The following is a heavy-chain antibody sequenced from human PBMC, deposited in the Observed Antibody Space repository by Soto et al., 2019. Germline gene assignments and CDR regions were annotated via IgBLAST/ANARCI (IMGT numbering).Heavy chain of an antibody. V-gene: IGHV4-31*03. J-gene: IGHJ5*02. CDR1: GGSISSGGYY. CDR3: ARAARYCSSTSCYRRNWFDP. CDR2: IYYSGST. Sequence: PSETLSLTCTVSGGSISSGGYYWSWIRQHPGKGLEWIGYIYYSGSTYYNPSLKSRVTISVDTSKNQFSLKLSSVTAADTAVYYCARAARYCSSTSCYRRNWFDPWGQGTLVTVSS. D-gene: IGHD2-2*01.